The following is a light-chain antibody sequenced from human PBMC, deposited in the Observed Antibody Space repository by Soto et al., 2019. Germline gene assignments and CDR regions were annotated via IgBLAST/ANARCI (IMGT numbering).Light chain of an antibody. Sequence: EIVLTQSPGTLSLSPGERATLSCRASQSVSNNYLAWYQRKPGQAPRLLIYGASSRATGIPHRFSGSGSGTDFTLTISRLEPEDFAVYYCQQYGNSPWTFGQGTKVDIK. CDR3: QQYGNSPWT. CDR2: GAS. J-gene: IGKJ1*01. CDR1: QSVSNNY. V-gene: IGKV3-20*01.